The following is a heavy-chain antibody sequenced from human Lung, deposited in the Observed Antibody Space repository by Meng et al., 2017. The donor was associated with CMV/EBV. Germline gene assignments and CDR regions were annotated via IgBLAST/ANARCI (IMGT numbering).Heavy chain of an antibody. CDR3: TTEEYFSYYYGRDV. D-gene: IGHD2/OR15-2a*01. CDR2: IKSKTDGGTT. J-gene: IGHJ6*01. Sequence: ESXKISXAASGFTFSNAWMSWVRQAPGKGLEWVGRIKSKTDGGTTDYAAPVKGRFTISRDDSKNTLYLQMNSLKTEDTAVYYCTTEEYFSYYYGRDVCGQGNXV. V-gene: IGHV3-15*01. CDR1: GFTFSNAW.